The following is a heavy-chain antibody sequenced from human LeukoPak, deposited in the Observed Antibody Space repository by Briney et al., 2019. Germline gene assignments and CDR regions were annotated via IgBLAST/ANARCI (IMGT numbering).Heavy chain of an antibody. D-gene: IGHD1-26*01. J-gene: IGHJ4*02. V-gene: IGHV3-74*01. CDR1: GFTFSSYW. CDR2: INNDGSST. Sequence: PGGSLRLSCAASGFTFSSYWMHWVRQAPGKGLVWVSRINNDGSSTTYADSVKGRFTISRDNSKNTVSLQMNILRAEDTALYFCAEEVGDTYPTFDYWGRGTLVTVSS. CDR3: AEEVGDTYPTFDY.